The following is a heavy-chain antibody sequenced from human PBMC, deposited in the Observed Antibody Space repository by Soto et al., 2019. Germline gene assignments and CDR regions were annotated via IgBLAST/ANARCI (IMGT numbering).Heavy chain of an antibody. CDR2: IYPSDSTT. D-gene: IGHD4-17*01. CDR3: ARHGFYGDYSSNYFDP. Sequence: GESLKISCKGSGYSFTSYWIGWVRQMPGKGLEYMGIIYPSDSTTRYSPSFQGQVTISADKSISTAYLQWNSLKASDTAMYYCARHGFYGDYSSNYFDPWGQGTLVTVSS. CDR1: GYSFTSYW. V-gene: IGHV5-51*01. J-gene: IGHJ5*02.